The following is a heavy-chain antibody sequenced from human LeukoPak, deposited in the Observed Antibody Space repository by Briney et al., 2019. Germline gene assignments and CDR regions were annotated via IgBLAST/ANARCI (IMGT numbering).Heavy chain of an antibody. CDR1: GYAFSGYY. Sequence: ASVRVSCKASGYAFSGYYIHWVRQAPGQGLEWMGWINPNRGGTNYAQSLHGRVTMTRDTSLSTAYMELSRLRSDDTAVYYCATYFDILTGYYADRHLDYWGQGTLVTVSS. J-gene: IGHJ4*02. V-gene: IGHV1-2*02. CDR2: INPNRGGT. CDR3: ATYFDILTGYYADRHLDY. D-gene: IGHD3-9*01.